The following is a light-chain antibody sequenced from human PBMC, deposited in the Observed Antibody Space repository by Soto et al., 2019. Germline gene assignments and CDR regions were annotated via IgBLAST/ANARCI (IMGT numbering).Light chain of an antibody. CDR1: SSNIGAVYD. CDR2: GNS. Sequence: QSVLTQPPSVSGAPGQRVTISCTGSSSNIGAVYDVHWYQQYPGTAPKLLIYGNSNRPSGVPDRFSGSKSGTSASLAISGLQAEDEADYYCQSYDSSLSGYVFGTGTKLTGL. J-gene: IGLJ1*01. CDR3: QSYDSSLSGYV. V-gene: IGLV1-40*01.